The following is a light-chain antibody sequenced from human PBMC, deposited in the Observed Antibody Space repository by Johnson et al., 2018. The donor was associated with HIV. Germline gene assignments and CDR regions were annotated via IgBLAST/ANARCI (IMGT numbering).Light chain of an antibody. J-gene: IGLJ1*01. CDR1: SSNIGNNY. CDR3: GTWDSTLYV. V-gene: IGLV1-51*02. CDR2: ENN. Sequence: QSVFTQPPSLSAAPGQKVTISCSGSSSNIGNNYVSWYQQLPGTAPKLLIYENNKRPSGIPDRFSGSKSGTSATLGITGLQTGDEADYYCGTWDSTLYVFGTGTKVTVL.